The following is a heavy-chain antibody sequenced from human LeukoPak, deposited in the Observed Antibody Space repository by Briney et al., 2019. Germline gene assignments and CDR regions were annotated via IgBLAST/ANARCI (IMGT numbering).Heavy chain of an antibody. CDR3: ARDHYYGGNSGGLRY. D-gene: IGHD4-23*01. CDR2: IRSKANSYAT. V-gene: IGHV3-73*01. J-gene: IGHJ4*02. Sequence: QSGGSLRLSCAASGFTFSGSAMHWVRQASGKGLEWVGRIRSKANSYATAYAASVKGRFTISRDNAKNSLYLQMNSLRAEDTALYYCARDHYYGGNSGGLRYWGQGTLVTVSS. CDR1: GFTFSGSA.